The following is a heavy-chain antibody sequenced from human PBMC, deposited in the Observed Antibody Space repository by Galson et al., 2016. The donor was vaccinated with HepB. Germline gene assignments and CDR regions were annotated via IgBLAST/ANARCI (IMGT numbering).Heavy chain of an antibody. Sequence: SETLSLTCIISGGSISHYYWNWIRQPPGKGLEWMGYIYYSGSTNYNPSLKSRVTISVDTSKNQFSLRLTSVTTADTAVYYCVRGHAYDTRGYTPSDSYYGLDFWGPGTTVTVSS. CDR2: IYYSGST. V-gene: IGHV4-59*01. CDR1: GGSISHYY. D-gene: IGHD3-22*01. J-gene: IGHJ6*02. CDR3: VRGHAYDTRGYTPSDSYYGLDF.